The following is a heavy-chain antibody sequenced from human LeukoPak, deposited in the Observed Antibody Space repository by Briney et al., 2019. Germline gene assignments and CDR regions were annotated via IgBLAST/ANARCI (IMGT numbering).Heavy chain of an antibody. CDR1: GFTFSSCW. J-gene: IGHJ4*02. Sequence: PGGSLRLSCAASGFTFSSCWMHWVRQAPGKGLVWVSRINSDGSSTSYADSVKGRFTISRDNAKNTLYLQMNSLRAEDTAVYYCARGPTRIRGVIITGDYWGQGTLVTVSS. D-gene: IGHD3-10*01. CDR2: INSDGSST. V-gene: IGHV3-74*01. CDR3: ARGPTRIRGVIITGDY.